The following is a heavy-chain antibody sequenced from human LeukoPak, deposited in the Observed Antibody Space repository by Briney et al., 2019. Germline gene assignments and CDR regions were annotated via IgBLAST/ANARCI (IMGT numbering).Heavy chain of an antibody. D-gene: IGHD3-3*01. CDR1: GFTFSNNW. V-gene: IGHV3-7*01. CDR2: IKQDGSDK. J-gene: IGHJ4*02. CDR3: ARERQNKDFWSGGDY. Sequence: GGSLRLSCAVSGFTFSNNWMNWVRQAPGKGLEWVANIKQDGSDKNYVDSVKGRFTISRDNPKNSLYLQMNTLRPEDTAVYYCARERQNKDFWSGGDYWGQGALVTVSS.